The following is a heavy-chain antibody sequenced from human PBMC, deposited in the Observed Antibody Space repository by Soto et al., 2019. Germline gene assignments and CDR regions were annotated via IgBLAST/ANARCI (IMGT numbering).Heavy chain of an antibody. V-gene: IGHV5-51*01. Sequence: GESLKISCKGSGYSFTSYWIGWVRQMPGKGLEWMGIIYPGDSDTRYSPSFQGQVTMSVDRSISTVYLQWSSLKVSDTAIYYCARLHGSKPDEPWGQGTLVTVSS. D-gene: IGHD2-2*01. CDR3: ARLHGSKPDEP. CDR2: IYPGDSDT. J-gene: IGHJ4*02. CDR1: GYSFTSYW.